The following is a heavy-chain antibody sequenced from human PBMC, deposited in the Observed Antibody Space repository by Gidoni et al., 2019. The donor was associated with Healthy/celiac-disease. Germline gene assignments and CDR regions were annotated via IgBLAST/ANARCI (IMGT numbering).Heavy chain of an antibody. CDR1: GFTFMSYS. CDR2: ISSSSSTI. CDR3: ASRYRDLGYYYYGMDV. J-gene: IGHJ6*02. Sequence: EVPLVESGGGLVQPGGSMRLSCAASGFTFMSYSMNWVRQAPGKGLEWVSYISSSSSTIYYADSVKGRFTISRDNAKNSLYLQMNSLRDEDTAVYYCASRYRDLGYYYYGMDVWGQGTTVTVSS. V-gene: IGHV3-48*02. D-gene: IGHD3-16*01.